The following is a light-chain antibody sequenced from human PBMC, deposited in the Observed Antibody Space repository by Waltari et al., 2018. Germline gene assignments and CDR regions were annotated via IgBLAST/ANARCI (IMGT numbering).Light chain of an antibody. CDR3: QQGNSNPLT. V-gene: IGKV1-17*01. CDR2: YAD. CDR1: QAISTY. Sequence: DIQMSQSPSSLSASVGDRVTITCRASQAISTYLNWYQQKPGKAPKLLIYYADSLASGVPSMFSGSGSGTEFTLTISSMQPEDFATYYCQQGNSNPLTFGGGTKVEIK. J-gene: IGKJ4*01.